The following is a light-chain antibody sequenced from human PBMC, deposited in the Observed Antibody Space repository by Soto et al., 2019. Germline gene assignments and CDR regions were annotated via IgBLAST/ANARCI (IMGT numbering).Light chain of an antibody. J-gene: IGKJ1*01. CDR3: QQYHSFSRT. CDR2: KAS. V-gene: IGKV1-5*03. CDR1: QSISVW. Sequence: DILMNQSPSTLSASVGGRDTITCRASQSISVWLAWYQQKPGKAPKPLIYKASSLESGVPSRFSGSGSGTEFTLTISSLQPDDFATYFCQQYHSFSRTFGPGTRVEIK.